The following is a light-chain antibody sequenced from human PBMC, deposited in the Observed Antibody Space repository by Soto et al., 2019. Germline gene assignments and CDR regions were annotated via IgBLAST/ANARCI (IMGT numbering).Light chain of an antibody. Sequence: IQMTQSPSTLSASVGDRVTITCRASHNIERWMAWYQQKPGKAPSLLIFDASTLHSGVPSRFSGSGSGTDFTLTISSLKPDDFATSYCQQFAISTTFGQGTKVEVK. CDR3: QQFAISTT. CDR1: HNIERW. CDR2: DAS. J-gene: IGKJ1*01. V-gene: IGKV1-5*01.